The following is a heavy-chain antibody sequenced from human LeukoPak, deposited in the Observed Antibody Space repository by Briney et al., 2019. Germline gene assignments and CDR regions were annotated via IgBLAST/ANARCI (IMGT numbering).Heavy chain of an antibody. CDR3: ARPGYSSGWSSYYFDY. V-gene: IGHV3-21*01. Sequence: KPGGSLRLSCAASGFTFSSYSMNWVRQAPGKGLEWVSSISSSSSYIYYADSVKGRFTISRDNAKNSLYLQMSSLRAEDTAVYYCARPGYSSGWSSYYFDYWGQGTLVTVSS. CDR1: GFTFSSYS. CDR2: ISSSSSYI. D-gene: IGHD6-19*01. J-gene: IGHJ4*02.